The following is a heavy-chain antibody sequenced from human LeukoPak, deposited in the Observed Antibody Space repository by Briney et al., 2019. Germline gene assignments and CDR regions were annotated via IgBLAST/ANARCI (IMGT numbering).Heavy chain of an antibody. J-gene: IGHJ4*02. CDR1: GFTFSNYN. D-gene: IGHD6-19*01. V-gene: IGHV3-21*04. CDR2: ISYSSSYI. CDR3: ARRSGIAVAGAFDY. Sequence: AGGSLRLSCAASGFTFSNYNMNWVRQAPGKGLEWVSSISYSSSYIYYADSVKGRFTISRNNAKNSLYLQMNSLRAEDTAVYYCARRSGIAVAGAFDYWGQGTLVTVSS.